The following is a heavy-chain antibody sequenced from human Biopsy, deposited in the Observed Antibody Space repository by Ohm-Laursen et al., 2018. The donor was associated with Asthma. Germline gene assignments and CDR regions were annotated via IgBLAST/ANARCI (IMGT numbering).Heavy chain of an antibody. V-gene: IGHV1-69*13. CDR3: ARTYYDFLTGQVNDAFAI. CDR1: GGTFSRYA. CDR2: IIPVFGTS. D-gene: IGHD3-9*01. J-gene: IGHJ3*02. Sequence: SVKVSCKASGGTFSRYAISWVRQAPGQGLEWMGGIIPVFGTSNYAQKFQGRVTFTADGSTSSAYMELSSLRSEDTAVYYCARTYYDFLTGQVNDAFAIWGQGTTVTVSS.